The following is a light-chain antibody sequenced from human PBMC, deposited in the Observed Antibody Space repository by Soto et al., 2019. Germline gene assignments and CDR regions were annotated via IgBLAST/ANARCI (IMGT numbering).Light chain of an antibody. J-gene: IGKJ1*01. CDR2: KAS. CDR3: QQYNSYSPT. Sequence: DIQMTQSPSTLSGSVGDRVTISCRASQTISSWLAWYQQKPGKAPKLLIYKASTLKSGVPSRFSGSGSGTDFTLTISCLQSEDFATYYCQQYNSYSPTFGQGTKVDI. V-gene: IGKV1-5*03. CDR1: QTISSW.